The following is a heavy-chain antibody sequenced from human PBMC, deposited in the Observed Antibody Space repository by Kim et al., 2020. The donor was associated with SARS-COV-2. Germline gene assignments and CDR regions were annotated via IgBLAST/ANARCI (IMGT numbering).Heavy chain of an antibody. D-gene: IGHD3-10*01. CDR3: ARGAYYYGSGSPGDY. V-gene: IGHV3-30*01. J-gene: IGHJ4*02. Sequence: DSVKGRFTISRDNSKNTLYLQMNSLRAEDTAVYYCARGAYYYGSGSPGDYWGQGTLVTVSS.